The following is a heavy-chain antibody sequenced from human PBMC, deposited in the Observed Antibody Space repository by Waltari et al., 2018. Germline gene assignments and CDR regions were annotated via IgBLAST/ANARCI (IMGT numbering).Heavy chain of an antibody. CDR2: IYYSGST. J-gene: IGHJ2*01. Sequence: LQLQESGPGLVKPSETLSLTCTVSGDSISSSSYYWGWIRQPPGKGPEWIASIYYSGSTYYNPSLKSRVTISLDTSKNQFSLKLSSVTAADTAVYYCARTVAGFIGSWYFDLWGRGTLVTVSS. CDR1: GDSISSSSYY. V-gene: IGHV4-39*01. CDR3: ARTVAGFIGSWYFDL. D-gene: IGHD6-19*01.